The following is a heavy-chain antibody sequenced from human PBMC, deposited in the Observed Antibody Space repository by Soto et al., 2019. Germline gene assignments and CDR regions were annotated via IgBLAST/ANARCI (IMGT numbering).Heavy chain of an antibody. Sequence: PGGSLRLSCAASGFKFSNYAMSWVRQAPGKGLEWVSLISATGGGTYYADSVKGRFTIPRDNSHNTLYLQVHSLTAEDTAVYYCAKDRRAGGNSAFYFDFWGQGAQVTVSS. V-gene: IGHV3-23*01. J-gene: IGHJ4*02. CDR1: GFKFSNYA. D-gene: IGHD3-16*01. CDR2: ISATGGGT. CDR3: AKDRRAGGNSAFYFDF.